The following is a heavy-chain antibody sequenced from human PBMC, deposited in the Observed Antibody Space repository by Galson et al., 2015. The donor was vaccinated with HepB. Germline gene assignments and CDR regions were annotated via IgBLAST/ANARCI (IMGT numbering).Heavy chain of an antibody. CDR3: ARGYDFWSGYYLLGY. CDR1: GFTVSSNY. J-gene: IGHJ4*02. Sequence: SLRLSCAASGFTVSSNYMSWVRQAPGKGLEWVSVIYSGGSTYYADSVKGRFTISRDNSKNTLYLQMNSLRAEDTAVYYCARGYDFWSGYYLLGYWGQGTLVTVSS. D-gene: IGHD3-3*01. CDR2: IYSGGST. V-gene: IGHV3-53*01.